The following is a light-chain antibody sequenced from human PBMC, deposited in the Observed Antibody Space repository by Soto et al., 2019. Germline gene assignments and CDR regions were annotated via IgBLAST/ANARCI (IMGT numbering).Light chain of an antibody. CDR2: SNV. CDR3: AAWDASLSGWV. Sequence: QSVLIQPPSASGTPGQGVIISCSGTSSNIGSNYVYWYRLLPGTAPKLVMFSNVMRPPGVPDRFSGAKSGTSASLAISGLRPEDEADYFCAAWDASLSGWVFGGGTKVTVL. J-gene: IGLJ3*02. V-gene: IGLV1-47*02. CDR1: SSNIGSNY.